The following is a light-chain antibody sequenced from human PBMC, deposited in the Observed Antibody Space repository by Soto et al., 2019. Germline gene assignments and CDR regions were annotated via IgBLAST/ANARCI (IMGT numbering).Light chain of an antibody. V-gene: IGLV2-14*01. Sequence: QSALTQPASVSGPPGQSITISCTGTSSDVGGYNYVSWYQQHPGKAPKLMIYDVNNRPSGVSNRFSGSSSGNTASLTISGLQAEDEADYYCSSYISSSTLVFGGGTQLTVL. CDR2: DVN. CDR1: SSDVGGYNY. CDR3: SSYISSSTLV. J-gene: IGLJ2*01.